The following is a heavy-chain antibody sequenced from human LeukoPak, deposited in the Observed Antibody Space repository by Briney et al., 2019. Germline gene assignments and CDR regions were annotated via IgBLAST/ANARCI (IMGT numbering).Heavy chain of an antibody. J-gene: IGHJ4*02. V-gene: IGHV3-23*01. CDR2: ISDSGDAT. Sequence: GGSLRLSCEVSGFIFSYYGMNWVRQAPGKGLERDSAISDSGDATYYADSVKGRFTISRDNSKSTLYPQMNNLRAEDTALYYCAKERGHSKPFDYWGQGTLVTVSS. CDR3: AKERGHSKPFDY. D-gene: IGHD4-23*01. CDR1: GFIFSYYG.